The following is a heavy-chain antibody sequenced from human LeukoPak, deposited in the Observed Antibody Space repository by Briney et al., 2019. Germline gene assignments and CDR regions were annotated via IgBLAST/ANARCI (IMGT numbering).Heavy chain of an antibody. D-gene: IGHD1-26*01. V-gene: IGHV4-39*01. J-gene: IGHJ4*02. CDR2: IYYSGST. CDR1: GGSISSSSYY. CDR3: ARQEVVGATGGDY. Sequence: PSETLSLTCTVSGGSISSSSYYWGWIRQPPGKGLEWIGSIYYSGSTYYNPSLKSRATISVDTSKNQFSLKLSSVTAADTAVYYCARQEVVGATGGDYWGQGNLVTVSS.